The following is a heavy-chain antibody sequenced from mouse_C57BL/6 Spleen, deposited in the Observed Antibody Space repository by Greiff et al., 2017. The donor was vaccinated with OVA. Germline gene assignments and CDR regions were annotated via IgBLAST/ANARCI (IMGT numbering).Heavy chain of an antibody. CDR2: ISDGGSYT. J-gene: IGHJ1*03. CDR1: GFTFSSYA. Sequence: DVQLVESGGGLVKPGGSLKLSCAASGFTFSSYAMSWVRQTPEKRLEWVATISDGGSYTYYPDNVKGRFTISRDNAKNNLYLQMSHLKSEDTAMYYCARDYAGYFDVWGTGTTVTVSS. D-gene: IGHD2-12*01. V-gene: IGHV5-4*01. CDR3: ARDYAGYFDV.